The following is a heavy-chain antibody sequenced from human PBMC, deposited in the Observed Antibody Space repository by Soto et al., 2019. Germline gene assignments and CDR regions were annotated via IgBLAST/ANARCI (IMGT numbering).Heavy chain of an antibody. J-gene: IGHJ4*02. CDR1: GGTFSSYA. V-gene: IGHV1-69*06. CDR3: ARPLYGSGSYLSPFDY. D-gene: IGHD3-10*01. Sequence: ASVKVSCKASGGTFSSYAISWVRQAPGQGLEWMGGIIPIFGTANYAQKFQGRVTITADKSTSTAYMELSSLRSEDTAVYYRARPLYGSGSYLSPFDYWGQRPLVTVSS. CDR2: IIPIFGTA.